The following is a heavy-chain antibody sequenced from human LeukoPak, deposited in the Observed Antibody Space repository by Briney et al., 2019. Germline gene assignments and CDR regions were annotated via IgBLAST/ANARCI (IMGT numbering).Heavy chain of an antibody. CDR2: IYYRGST. CDR3: ARLFLRFGEFSFDY. V-gene: IGHV4-39*02. J-gene: IGHJ4*02. Sequence: AETLSLTCTVSGGSISNSSFYWGWIRQPPGKGLEWIGNIYYRGSTYYNSSLKSRVSISVDTSKNYFSLKVSSVTAADTAVYYCARLFLRFGEFSFDYWGQGTLVTVSS. CDR1: GGSISNSSFY. D-gene: IGHD3-10*01.